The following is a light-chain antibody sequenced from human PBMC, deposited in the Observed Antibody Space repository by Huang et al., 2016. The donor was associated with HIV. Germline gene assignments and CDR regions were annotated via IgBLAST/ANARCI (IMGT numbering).Light chain of an antibody. Sequence: EIVMTKSPATLSVSPGERATLYCRASESVSSKLAWYQQKPGQGPRLLIYDASTRATAIPVRFSGSGSGTEFTLTISSLQSEDSAVYYCQQYYNWPLYTFGQGTKLEIK. J-gene: IGKJ2*01. CDR3: QQYYNWPLYT. CDR2: DAS. V-gene: IGKV3-15*01. CDR1: ESVSSK.